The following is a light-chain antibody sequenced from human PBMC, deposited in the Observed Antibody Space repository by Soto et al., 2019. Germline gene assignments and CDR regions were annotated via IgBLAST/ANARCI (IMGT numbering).Light chain of an antibody. V-gene: IGLV2-14*01. CDR3: SSYTGDNTVL. CDR1: SSDVGVNKY. J-gene: IGLJ2*01. Sequence: QSALTQPASVSGSPGQSITISCTGTSSDVGVNKYVSWYQKYTGKAPKLMIYEVSNRPSGVSKRFSGSKSGDTASLTISGLQAEDEADYYCSSYTGDNTVLFGGGTKLTVL. CDR2: EVS.